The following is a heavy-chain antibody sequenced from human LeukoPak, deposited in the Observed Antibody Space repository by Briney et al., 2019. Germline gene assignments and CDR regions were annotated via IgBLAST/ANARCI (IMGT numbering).Heavy chain of an antibody. CDR3: AKGYGDYGLYFDY. J-gene: IGHJ4*02. Sequence: GRSLRLSCAASGFTFSSYGMHWVRQAPGMGLEWVAVISYDGSNKYYADSVKGRFTISRDNSKNTLYLQMNSLRAEDTAVYYCAKGYGDYGLYFDYWGQGTLVTVSS. D-gene: IGHD4-17*01. V-gene: IGHV3-30*18. CDR2: ISYDGSNK. CDR1: GFTFSSYG.